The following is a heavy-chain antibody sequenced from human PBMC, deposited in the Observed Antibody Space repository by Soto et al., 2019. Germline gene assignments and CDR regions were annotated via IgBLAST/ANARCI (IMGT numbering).Heavy chain of an antibody. CDR3: AILPIVVVVAASP. J-gene: IGHJ5*02. CDR2: ISGSGGST. Sequence: EVQVLESGGGLVQPGGSLRLSCAASGFTFSSYAMSWVRQAPGKGLEWVSAISGSGGSTYYADSVKGRFTISRDNSKNTLYLQMNSLRAEDTAVYYCAILPIVVVVAASPWGQGTLVTVSS. D-gene: IGHD2-15*01. CDR1: GFTFSSYA. V-gene: IGHV3-23*01.